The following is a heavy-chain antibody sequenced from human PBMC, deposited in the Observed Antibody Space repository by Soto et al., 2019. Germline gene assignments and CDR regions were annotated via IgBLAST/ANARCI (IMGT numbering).Heavy chain of an antibody. D-gene: IGHD3-3*01. CDR3: SRKASDFWSGKPQYYMDV. CDR1: GFTFSGSA. J-gene: IGHJ6*03. CDR2: IRSKGNNYAT. Sequence: EVQLVESGGGLVQPGGSLKLSCAASGFTFSGSAMHWVRQASGKGLEWVGRIRSKGNNYATAYGASLKGRFTISRDNSKTTAYLQMTSLNTEDTAVYYCSRKASDFWSGKPQYYMDVWGKGPRSPSP. V-gene: IGHV3-73*01.